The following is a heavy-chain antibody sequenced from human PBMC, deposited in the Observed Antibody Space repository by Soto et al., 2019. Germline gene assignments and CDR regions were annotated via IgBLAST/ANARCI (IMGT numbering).Heavy chain of an antibody. CDR3: ARAVYGSGSYYWLAY. D-gene: IGHD3-10*01. Sequence: EVQLVESGGGLVKPGGSLRLSCAASGFTFSSYSMNWVRQAPGKGLEWVSSISSSSSYIYYADSVKGRFTISRDNARNSLYLSMNSLRAEDTAVYYCARAVYGSGSYYWLAYGGRVTLVTVSS. V-gene: IGHV3-21*01. J-gene: IGHJ4*02. CDR2: ISSSSSYI. CDR1: GFTFSSYS.